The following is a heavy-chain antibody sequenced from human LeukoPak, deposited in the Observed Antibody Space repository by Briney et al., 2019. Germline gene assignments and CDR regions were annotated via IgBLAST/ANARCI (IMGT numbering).Heavy chain of an antibody. CDR2: IHAGGST. D-gene: IGHD3-10*01. CDR1: GGSIRSGSYY. J-gene: IGHJ6*03. Sequence: NASETLSLTCTVSGGSIRSGSYYWSWLRQPAGKGLEWIGRIHAGGSTNYNPSLKSRVTISADTSKNQFSLKLSSVTAADTAVYYCARGGVPKPTYLNYYYYYYMDVWGKGTTVTISS. CDR3: ARGGVPKPTYLNYYYYYYMDV. V-gene: IGHV4-61*02.